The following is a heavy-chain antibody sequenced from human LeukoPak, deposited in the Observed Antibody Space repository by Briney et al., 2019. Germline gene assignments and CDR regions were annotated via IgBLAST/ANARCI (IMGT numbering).Heavy chain of an antibody. CDR2: IWYDGSNK. J-gene: IGHJ4*02. CDR3: ASTSGWYEPIDY. V-gene: IGHV3-33*08. CDR1: GFIFSTYA. D-gene: IGHD6-19*01. Sequence: GGSLRLSCAASGFIFSTYAMHWVRQAPGKGLEWVAVIWYDGSNKHYADSVKGRFTISRDNSKNTLYLQMNSLRAEDTAVYYCASTSGWYEPIDYWGQGTLVTVSS.